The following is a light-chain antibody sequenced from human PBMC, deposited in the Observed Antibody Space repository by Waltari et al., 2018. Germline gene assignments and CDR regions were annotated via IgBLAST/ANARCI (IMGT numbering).Light chain of an antibody. CDR1: QSVSRN. V-gene: IGKV3-15*01. CDR2: GAS. J-gene: IGKJ4*01. CDR3: QQYNNWLT. Sequence: EIVMTPSPASLSVSLGETATLSCRAIQSVSRNLAWYQQKPGQAPRLLIYGASTSATGIPARFSGSGSGTEFTLTISSLQSEDFAFYYCQQYNNWLTFGGGTKVEIK.